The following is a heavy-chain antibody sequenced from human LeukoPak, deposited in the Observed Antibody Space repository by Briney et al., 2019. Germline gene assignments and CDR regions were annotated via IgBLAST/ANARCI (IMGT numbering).Heavy chain of an antibody. Sequence: ASVKVSCKVSGASLSETSIHWVRQAPGQWLEWMGGFDPEDGESIFAQRFQGRFSMTEDASTDTAYMELRSLRPEDTAVYYCATADKWEPLDYWGQGTLVTVSS. J-gene: IGHJ4*02. D-gene: IGHD1-26*01. CDR1: GASLSETS. CDR2: FDPEDGES. CDR3: ATADKWEPLDY. V-gene: IGHV1-24*01.